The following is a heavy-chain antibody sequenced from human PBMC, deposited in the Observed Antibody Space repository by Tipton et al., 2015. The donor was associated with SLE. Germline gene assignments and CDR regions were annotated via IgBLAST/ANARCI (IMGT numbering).Heavy chain of an antibody. CDR1: GGSISSYY. Sequence: TLSLTCTVSGGSISSYYWSWIRQPPGKGLEWIGYICYSGSTNYNPSLKSRVTISVDTSKNQFSLKLSSVTAADTAVYYCARGGATDLFDYWGQGTLVTVSS. J-gene: IGHJ4*02. V-gene: IGHV4-59*08. CDR3: ARGGATDLFDY. D-gene: IGHD1-26*01. CDR2: ICYSGST.